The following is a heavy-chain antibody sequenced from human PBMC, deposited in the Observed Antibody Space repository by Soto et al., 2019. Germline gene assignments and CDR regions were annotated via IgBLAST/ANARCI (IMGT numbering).Heavy chain of an antibody. D-gene: IGHD3-9*01. CDR3: ARAFDILTRYYFDY. CDR1: GGSISSGDYY. J-gene: IGHJ4*02. V-gene: IGHV4-30-4*01. CDR2: IYYSGST. Sequence: QVQLQESGPGLVKPSQTLSLTCTVSGGSISSGDYYWSWIRQPPGKGLEWIGYIYYSGSTYYNPSLKSRVTIXVXTXKNQFSLKLSSVTAADTAVYYCARAFDILTRYYFDYWGQGTLVTVSS.